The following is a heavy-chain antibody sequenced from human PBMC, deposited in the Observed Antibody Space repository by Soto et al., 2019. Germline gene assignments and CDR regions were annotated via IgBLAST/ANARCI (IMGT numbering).Heavy chain of an antibody. V-gene: IGHV1-3*01. Sequence: VQLVQSGAEVKKPGASVRISCTASGISYTTYAIRWVRQAPGQGLEWMGWINAGNGDTRYSQRFQGRVTLTTDTYATTTYMDLSSPRSEDTSIYYWARAISGDVNWGQGTLVTVSS. CDR3: ARAISGDVN. CDR1: GISYTTYA. D-gene: IGHD5-12*01. CDR2: INAGNGDT. J-gene: IGHJ4*02.